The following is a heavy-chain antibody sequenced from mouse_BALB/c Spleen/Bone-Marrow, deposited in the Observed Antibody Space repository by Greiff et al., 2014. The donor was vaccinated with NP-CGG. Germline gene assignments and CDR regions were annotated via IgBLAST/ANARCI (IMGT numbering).Heavy chain of an antibody. CDR2: ILPGSGST. Sequence: QVQLQQSGAELMKPGASVKISCKATGYTFSSYWVEWVKQRPGHGLEWIGEILPGSGSTNYNEKFKGKATFTADTSSNTAYMQLSSLTSEDSAVYYCARRGGNHVHFDVWGAGTTVTVSS. CDR3: ARRGGNHVHFDV. J-gene: IGHJ1*01. D-gene: IGHD2-1*01. V-gene: IGHV1-9*01. CDR1: GYTFSSYW.